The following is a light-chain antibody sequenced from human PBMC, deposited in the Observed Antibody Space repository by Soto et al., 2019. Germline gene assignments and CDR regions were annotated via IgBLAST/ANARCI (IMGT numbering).Light chain of an antibody. CDR1: SSDIGGYNS. Sequence: QSVLTQPASVSGSPGQSITISCTGTSSDIGGYNSVSWYQQHPGKAPKLMIYDVSNRPSGVSLRFSGSKSGNTASLTISGLQTEDEADYFCSSYTGGSTFSVFGTETKVTVL. CDR2: DVS. CDR3: SSYTGGSTFSV. V-gene: IGLV2-14*01. J-gene: IGLJ1*01.